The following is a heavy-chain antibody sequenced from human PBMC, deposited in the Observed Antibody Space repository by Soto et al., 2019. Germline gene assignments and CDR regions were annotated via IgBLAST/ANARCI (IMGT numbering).Heavy chain of an antibody. D-gene: IGHD6-13*01. CDR2: INPNSGGT. CDR3: ARGGGIAAAGTEWYFDY. V-gene: IGHV1-2*04. Sequence: ASVKVSCKASGYTFTGYYMHWVRQAPGQGLEWMGWINPNSGGTNYAQKFQGWVTMTRDTSISTAYMELSRLRSDDTAVYYCARGGGIAAAGTEWYFDYWGQGTLVTVSS. CDR1: GYTFTGYY. J-gene: IGHJ4*02.